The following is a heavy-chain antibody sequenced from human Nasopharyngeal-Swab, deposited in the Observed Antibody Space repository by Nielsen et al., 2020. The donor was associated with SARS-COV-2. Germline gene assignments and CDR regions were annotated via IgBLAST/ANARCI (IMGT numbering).Heavy chain of an antibody. CDR1: GFTFSSYG. D-gene: IGHD2-15*01. CDR3: ARGYCSGGSCYPPEGY. CDR2: ISYDGSNK. Sequence: GGSLRLSCAASGFTFSSYGMHWVRQAPGKGLEWVAVISYDGSNKYYADSVKGRFTISRDNSKNTLYLQMNSLRAEDTAVYYCARGYCSGGSCYPPEGYWGQGTLVTVSS. J-gene: IGHJ4*02. V-gene: IGHV3-30*03.